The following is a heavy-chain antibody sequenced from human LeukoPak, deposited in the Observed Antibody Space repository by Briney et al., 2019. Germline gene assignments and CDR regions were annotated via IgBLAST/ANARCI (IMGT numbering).Heavy chain of an antibody. Sequence: SETLSLTCAVYGGSFSGYYWSWIRQPPGKGLEWIGYIYYSGSTNYNPSLKSRVTISVDTSKNQFSLKLSSVTAADTAVYYCARGGKGTMVRGVIPPDYWGQGTLVTVSS. CDR2: IYYSGST. J-gene: IGHJ4*02. CDR3: ARGGKGTMVRGVIPPDY. V-gene: IGHV4-59*01. CDR1: GGSFSGYY. D-gene: IGHD3-10*01.